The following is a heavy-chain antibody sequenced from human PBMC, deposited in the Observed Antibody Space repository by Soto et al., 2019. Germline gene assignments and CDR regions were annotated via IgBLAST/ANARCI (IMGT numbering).Heavy chain of an antibody. J-gene: IGHJ6*03. CDR3: VRGARLHYYMDV. CDR1: GGSISSYY. CDR2: IYYSGST. D-gene: IGHD5-18*01. V-gene: IGHV4-59*12. Sequence: SETLSLTCTVSGGSISSYYWSWIRQPPGKGLEWIGYIYYSGSTNYNPSLKSRVTISVDNAKNTVYLYLNDLRVEDTAVFYCVRGARLHYYMDVWGKGTTVTVSS.